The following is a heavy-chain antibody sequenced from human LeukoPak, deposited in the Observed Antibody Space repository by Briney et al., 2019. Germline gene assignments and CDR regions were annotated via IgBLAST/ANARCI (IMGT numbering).Heavy chain of an antibody. Sequence: GRSLRLSCAASGFTFSSYGMHWVRQAPGKGLEWVAVISYDGSNKYYADSVKGRFTISRDNSKNTLYLQMNSLRAEDTAVYYCAKGGRSAFDIWGKGQWSPSLQ. CDR3: AKGGRSAFDI. D-gene: IGHD1-14*01. CDR2: ISYDGSNK. CDR1: GFTFSSYG. V-gene: IGHV3-30*18. J-gene: IGHJ3*02.